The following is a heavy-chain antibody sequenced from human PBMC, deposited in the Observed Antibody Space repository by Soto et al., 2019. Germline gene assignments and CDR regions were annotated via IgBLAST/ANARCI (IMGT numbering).Heavy chain of an antibody. CDR2: ISSSSSYI. CDR3: ARDLGAMITLGYPYFDY. J-gene: IGHJ4*02. V-gene: IGHV3-21*01. CDR1: GFTFSSYS. Sequence: EVQLVESGGGLVKPGGSLRLSCAASGFTFSSYSMNWVRQAPGKGLEWVSSISSSSSYIYYADSVKGRFTISRDNAKNSLYLQMNSLRAEDTAVYYCARDLGAMITLGYPYFDYWGQGTLVTVSS. D-gene: IGHD5-12*01.